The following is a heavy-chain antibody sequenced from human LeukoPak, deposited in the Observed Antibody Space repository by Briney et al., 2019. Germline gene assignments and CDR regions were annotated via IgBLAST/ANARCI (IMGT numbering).Heavy chain of an antibody. J-gene: IGHJ4*02. CDR1: GDSISSYY. V-gene: IGHV4-59*12. Sequence: PSETLSLTCTVSGDSISSYYWSWIRQPPGKGLEWIGYIYYSGSTNYNPSLKSRVTMSVDTSKNQFSLKLSSVTAADTAVYYCARAYTSCSGGSCYPAYFDYWGQGTLVTVSS. CDR3: ARAYTSCSGGSCYPAYFDY. CDR2: IYYSGST. D-gene: IGHD2-15*01.